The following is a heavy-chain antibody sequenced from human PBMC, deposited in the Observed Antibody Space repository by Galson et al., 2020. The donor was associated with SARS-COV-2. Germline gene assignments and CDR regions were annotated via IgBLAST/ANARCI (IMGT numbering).Heavy chain of an antibody. CDR3: ARLDCGGDCYEVGFDP. D-gene: IGHD2-21*02. CDR2: IYYSGST. CDR1: GGSISSSSYY. Sequence: SETLSLTCTVSGGSISSSSYYWGWIRQPPGQGLEWIGSIYYSGSTYYNPSLKSRVTISVDTSKNQFSLKLSSVTAADTAVYYCARLDCGGDCYEVGFDPWGQGTLVTVSS. V-gene: IGHV4-39*01. J-gene: IGHJ5*02.